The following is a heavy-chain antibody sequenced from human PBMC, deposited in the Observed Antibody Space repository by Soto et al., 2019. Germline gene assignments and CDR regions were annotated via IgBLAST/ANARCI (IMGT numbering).Heavy chain of an antibody. V-gene: IGHV3-23*01. CDR1: GFAFSSYA. CDR3: AKMMIYYHGPERPHYYGMDV. Sequence: GGSLRLSCAASGFAFSSYAMSWVRQAPGKGLEWVSGISGSDGRTYYADSVKGRFTISRDNSKNTLFLQMNSLRAEDTAVYYCAKMMIYYHGPERPHYYGMDVWGQGTTVTVYS. D-gene: IGHD3-10*01. CDR2: ISGSDGRT. J-gene: IGHJ6*02.